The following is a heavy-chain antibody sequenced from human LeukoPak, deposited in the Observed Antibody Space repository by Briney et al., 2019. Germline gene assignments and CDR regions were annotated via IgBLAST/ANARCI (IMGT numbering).Heavy chain of an antibody. D-gene: IGHD5-24*01. Sequence: GASVKVSCKTSGYRFTNNYMHWVRQAPGQGLEWMGGIIPIFGTANYAQKFQGRVTITADESTSTAYMELSSLRSEDTAVYYCARDGEMATDYWGQGTLVTVSS. J-gene: IGHJ4*02. CDR1: GYRFTNNY. CDR2: IIPIFGTA. V-gene: IGHV1-69*13. CDR3: ARDGEMATDY.